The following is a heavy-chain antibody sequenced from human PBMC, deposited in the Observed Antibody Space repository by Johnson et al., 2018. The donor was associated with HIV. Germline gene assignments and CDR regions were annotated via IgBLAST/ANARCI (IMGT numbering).Heavy chain of an antibody. V-gene: IGHV3-30-3*01. CDR3: ARQSLGSGWAEDDAFDI. Sequence: VQLVESGGGVVQPGRSLRLSCAASGFTFSSYAMHWVRQAPGKGLEWVAVISYDGSNKYYADSVKGRFTISSDNSKNTLYQKMNSRRAEDTAVYYCARQSLGSGWAEDDAFDIWGQGTMVTVSS. CDR2: ISYDGSNK. CDR1: GFTFSSYA. D-gene: IGHD6-19*01. J-gene: IGHJ3*02.